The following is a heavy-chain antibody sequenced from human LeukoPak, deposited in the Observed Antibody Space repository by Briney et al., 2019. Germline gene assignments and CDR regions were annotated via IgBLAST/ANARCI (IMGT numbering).Heavy chain of an antibody. D-gene: IGHD5-18*01. CDR1: GFTFRNYG. V-gene: IGHV3-33*06. CDR2: IWYDGSDK. J-gene: IGHJ4*02. CDR3: AKAAGRGYNYGDYFDY. Sequence: GGSLRLSCAASGFTFRNYGMHWVRQAPGKGLEWVAVIWYDGSDKYYADSVKGRFTISRDNSKNTLYLQMNSLRAEDTAVYYCAKAAGRGYNYGDYFDYWGQGTLVTVSS.